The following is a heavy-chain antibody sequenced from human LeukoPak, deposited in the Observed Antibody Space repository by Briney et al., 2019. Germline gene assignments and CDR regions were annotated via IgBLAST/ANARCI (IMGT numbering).Heavy chain of an antibody. D-gene: IGHD3-22*01. V-gene: IGHV4-59*08. Sequence: SETLSLTCTVSGGSISTFHWSWIRQPPGKGLEWIGHVSNSGNTKYNPSLKSRVTISIDTSKKHFSLNLSSVSAADTAVYYCASRAFYDSSGLDFWGQGILVTVSS. J-gene: IGHJ4*02. CDR3: ASRAFYDSSGLDF. CDR2: VSNSGNT. CDR1: GGSISTFH.